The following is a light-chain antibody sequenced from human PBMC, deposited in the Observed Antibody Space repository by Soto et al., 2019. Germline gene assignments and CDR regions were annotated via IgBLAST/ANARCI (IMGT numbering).Light chain of an antibody. J-gene: IGKJ1*01. CDR1: QSINAR. Sequence: GDRVTITCRASQSINARLAWHQQKPGKVPKVLIDDASNLKSGVPARFSGSGSGREFTLTISSLQPDDFATYYCQQYYTYPWTFGQGTEVELK. CDR2: DAS. V-gene: IGKV1-5*01. CDR3: QQYYTYPWT.